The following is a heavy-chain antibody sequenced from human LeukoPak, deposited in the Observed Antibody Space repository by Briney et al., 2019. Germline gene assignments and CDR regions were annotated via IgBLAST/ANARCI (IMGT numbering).Heavy chain of an antibody. CDR2: IYHSGST. V-gene: IGHV4-39*07. J-gene: IGHJ6*03. D-gene: IGHD4-17*01. Sequence: PSETLSLTCTVSGGSINNSTYYWGWIRQPPGKGLEWIGSIYHSGSTYYNPSLKSRVTISVDTSKNQFSLKLSSVTAADTAVYYCARVPTVTTFYYYYYMDVWGKGTTVTVSS. CDR1: GGSINNSTYY. CDR3: ARVPTVTTFYYYYYMDV.